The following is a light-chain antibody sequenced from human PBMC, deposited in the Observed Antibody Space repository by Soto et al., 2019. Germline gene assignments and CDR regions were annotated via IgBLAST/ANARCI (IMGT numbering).Light chain of an antibody. J-gene: IGKJ2*01. CDR1: QSVSSY. V-gene: IGKV3-11*01. Sequence: EIVLTQSPATLSLSPGERVTLSCRASQSVSSYLAWYQQQPGQAPRLLIYDASNRATDIPARFSGSGSGTDFTLTISSLEPEDFAVYYCQQRSNFMYTFGQGTKLEIK. CDR3: QQRSNFMYT. CDR2: DAS.